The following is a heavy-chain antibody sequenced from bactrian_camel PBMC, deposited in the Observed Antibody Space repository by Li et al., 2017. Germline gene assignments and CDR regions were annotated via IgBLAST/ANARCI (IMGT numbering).Heavy chain of an antibody. J-gene: IGHJ4*01. CDR1: GYREWNKLYC. V-gene: IGHV3S61*01. Sequence: VQLVESGGAAVQAGGSLKLSCDASGYREWNKLYCMGWFRRTPSGRREAVASISPPIVTAWYAEAVKGRFTISQDSIDNTLYLQMNSLEPEDTAIYYCAYALLVWTATTVDFRPQVRGQGTQVTVS. D-gene: IGHD1*01. CDR2: ISPPIVTA.